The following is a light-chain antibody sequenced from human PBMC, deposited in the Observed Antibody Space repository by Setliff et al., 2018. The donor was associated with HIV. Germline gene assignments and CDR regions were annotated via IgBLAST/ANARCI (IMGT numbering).Light chain of an antibody. Sequence: SVLTQPASVSGSPGQSITISCSGTSSDVGGYNYVSWYQQHPGKAPKLMIYDVSKRPSGVSNRFSGSKSGNTASRTIAGLQAEDEADYYCTSYSSNTTRGIFGTGTKVTVL. V-gene: IGLV2-14*03. J-gene: IGLJ1*01. CDR1: SSDVGGYNY. CDR2: DVS. CDR3: TSYSSNTTRGI.